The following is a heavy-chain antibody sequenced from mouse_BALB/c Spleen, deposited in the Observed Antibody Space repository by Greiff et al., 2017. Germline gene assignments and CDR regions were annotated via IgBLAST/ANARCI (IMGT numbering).Heavy chain of an antibody. CDR2: IDPFNGGT. D-gene: IGHD2-10*02. V-gene: IGHV1S135*01. J-gene: IGHJ2*01. CDR1: GYSFTSYY. CDR3: ARGGDQYGNCFDY. Sequence: VQLQQSGPELMKPGASVKISCKASGYSFTSYYMHWVKQSHGKSLEWIGYIDPFNGGTSYNQKFKGKATLTVDKSSSTAYMHLSSLTSEDSAVYYCARGGDQYGNCFDYWGQGTTLTVSS.